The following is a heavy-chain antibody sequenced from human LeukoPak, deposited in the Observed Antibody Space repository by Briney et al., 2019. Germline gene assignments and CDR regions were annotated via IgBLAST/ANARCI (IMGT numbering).Heavy chain of an antibody. CDR2: ISFDGNIK. V-gene: IGHV3-30*03. D-gene: IGHD5-24*01. J-gene: IGHJ4*02. Sequence: GGSLRLSCAASRFTFSSYGMSWVRQAPGKGLEWVALISFDGNIKYYTDSVKGRFTISRDNPKNTLYLQMNSLRAEDTAVYYCASLDSTRQFDYWGQGTLVTVSS. CDR1: RFTFSSYG. CDR3: ASLDSTRQFDY.